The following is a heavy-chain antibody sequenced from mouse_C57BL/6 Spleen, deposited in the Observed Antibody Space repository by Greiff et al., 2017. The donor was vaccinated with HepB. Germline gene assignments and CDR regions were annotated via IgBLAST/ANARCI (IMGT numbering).Heavy chain of an antibody. J-gene: IGHJ4*01. D-gene: IGHD2-13*01. V-gene: IGHV1-54*01. CDR1: GYAFTNYL. Sequence: QVQLQQSGAELVRPGTSVKVSCKASGYAFTNYLIEWVKQRPGQGLEWIGVINPGSGGTNYNEKFKGKATLTADKSSSTAYTQLSSLTSEDSAVYFCARSGEGDYEDYAMDYWGQRTSVTVSS. CDR2: INPGSGGT. CDR3: ARSGEGDYEDYAMDY.